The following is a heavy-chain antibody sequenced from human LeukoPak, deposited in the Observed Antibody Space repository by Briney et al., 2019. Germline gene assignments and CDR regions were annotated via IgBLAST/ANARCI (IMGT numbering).Heavy chain of an antibody. CDR1: GFTFSSYG. V-gene: IGHV3-33*01. J-gene: IGHJ6*02. CDR2: IWYDGSNK. D-gene: IGHD2-15*01. Sequence: GRSLRHSCAAPGFTFSSYGMHWVRQAPGKGLEWVAVIWYDGSNKYYADSVKGRFTISRDNAKNSLYLQMNSLRAEDTAVYYCARGSRRLGVWGQGTTVTVSS. CDR3: ARGSRRLGV.